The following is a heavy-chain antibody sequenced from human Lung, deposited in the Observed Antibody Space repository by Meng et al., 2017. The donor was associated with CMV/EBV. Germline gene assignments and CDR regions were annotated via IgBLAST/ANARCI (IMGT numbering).Heavy chain of an antibody. Sequence: SXTXSLXCTVSGGSISSSTYYWGWVRQPPGKGLEWIGSLYYSGSTYYNPSLKSRVTISVDTSMNQFSLKLSSVTDADTAMYYCAVGDSGSYYFTYWGHGTLVTVSS. CDR1: GGSISSSTYY. V-gene: IGHV4-39*07. J-gene: IGHJ4*01. CDR2: LYYSGST. D-gene: IGHD1-26*01. CDR3: AVGDSGSYYFTY.